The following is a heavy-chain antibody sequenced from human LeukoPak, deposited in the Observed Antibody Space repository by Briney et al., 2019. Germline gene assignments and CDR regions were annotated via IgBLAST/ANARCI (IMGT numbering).Heavy chain of an antibody. Sequence: GESPKILCKGSGYSFTSYWIGWVRQMPGKGLELMGIIYPGDSDTRYSPSFQGQVTISADKSISTAYLQWSSLKASDTAMYYCARLMWDIVVVPAASPDPAGYGMDVWGQGTTVTVSS. CDR2: IYPGDSDT. J-gene: IGHJ6*02. D-gene: IGHD2-2*01. V-gene: IGHV5-51*01. CDR3: ARLMWDIVVVPAASPDPAGYGMDV. CDR1: GYSFTSYW.